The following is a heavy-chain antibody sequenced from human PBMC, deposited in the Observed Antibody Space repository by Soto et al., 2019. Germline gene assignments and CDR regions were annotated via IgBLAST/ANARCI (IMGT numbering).Heavy chain of an antibody. CDR1: GGSISSRSYY. Sequence: QLQLQESGPGLVKPSETLSLICTVSGGSISSRSYYWGWIRQPPGKGLEWIGSIYYSGSTYYNPSLKSRVTISVDTSKNQFSLKLSSVTAADTAVYYCARPPGNSYGWCDPWGQGTLVTVSP. J-gene: IGHJ5*02. V-gene: IGHV4-39*01. D-gene: IGHD4-17*01. CDR2: IYYSGST. CDR3: ARPPGNSYGWCDP.